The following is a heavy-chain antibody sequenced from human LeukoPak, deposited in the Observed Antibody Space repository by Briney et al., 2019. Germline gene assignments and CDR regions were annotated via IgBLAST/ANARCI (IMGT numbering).Heavy chain of an antibody. CDR3: ASGHYYDSSGYYGLGY. J-gene: IGHJ4*02. Sequence: SQTLSLTCTVSGGSISSGSYYLSWIRQPAGKGLEWIGRIYTSGSTNYNPSLKSRVTISVDTSKNQFSLKLSSVTAADTAVYYCASGHYYDSSGYYGLGYWGQGTLVTVSS. D-gene: IGHD3-22*01. CDR1: GGSISSGSYY. CDR2: IYTSGST. V-gene: IGHV4-61*02.